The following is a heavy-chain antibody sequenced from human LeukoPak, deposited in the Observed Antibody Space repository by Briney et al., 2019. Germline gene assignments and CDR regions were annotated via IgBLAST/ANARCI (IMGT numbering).Heavy chain of an antibody. D-gene: IGHD3-22*01. J-gene: IGHJ5*02. V-gene: IGHV1-69*04. CDR1: GGTFINYA. CDR2: ILPLLGIA. CDR3: AINYYDSTYWFDP. Sequence: ASVKVSCKASGGTFINYAITWVRQAPGQGLEWMGRILPLLGIADYAQKFQGGVTITADKSTSTAYMELSSLRSEDTAMYYFAINYYDSTYWFDPWGQGTLVTVSS.